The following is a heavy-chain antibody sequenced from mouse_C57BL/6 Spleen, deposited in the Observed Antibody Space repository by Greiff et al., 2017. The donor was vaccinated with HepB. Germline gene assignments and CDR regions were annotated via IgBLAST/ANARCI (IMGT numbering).Heavy chain of an antibody. D-gene: IGHD1-1*01. CDR2: IDPSDSET. V-gene: IGHV1-52*01. CDR1: GYTFTSYW. CDR3: ARTVELRYFDY. Sequence: VKLQQPGAELVRPGSSVKLSCKASGYTFTSYWMHWVKQRPIQGLEWIGNIDPSDSETHYNQKFKDKATLTVDKSSSTAYMQLSSLTSEDSAVYYCARTVELRYFDYWGQGTTLTVSS. J-gene: IGHJ2*01.